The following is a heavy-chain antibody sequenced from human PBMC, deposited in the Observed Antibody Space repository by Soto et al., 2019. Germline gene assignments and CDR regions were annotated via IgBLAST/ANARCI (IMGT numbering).Heavy chain of an antibody. CDR1: GSTFTGYY. Sequence: QVQLVQSGAGVKKPGASVKVSCKASGSTFTGYYLNWGRRPPGQGLGGRGWINPNSGGTNYAQKFQGRVTMTRDTSISTAYMELSRLRSDDTAVYYCARGIVATDGDYYYGMDVWGQGTTVTVSS. CDR2: INPNSGGT. J-gene: IGHJ6*02. D-gene: IGHD5-12*01. CDR3: ARGIVATDGDYYYGMDV. V-gene: IGHV1-2*02.